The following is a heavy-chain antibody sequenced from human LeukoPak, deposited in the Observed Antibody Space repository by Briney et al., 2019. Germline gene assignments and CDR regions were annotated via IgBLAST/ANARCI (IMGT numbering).Heavy chain of an antibody. D-gene: IGHD3-22*01. CDR2: ISYDGSNK. V-gene: IGHV3-30*18. J-gene: IGHJ4*02. Sequence: GGSLRLSCAASGFTFSSYGMHWVRQAPGKGLEWVAVISYDGSNKYYADSVKGRFTISRDNSKNTLYLQMNSLRAGDTALYYCAKDEDHYYDSSGYYGYWGQGTLVTVSS. CDR1: GFTFSSYG. CDR3: AKDEDHYYDSSGYYGY.